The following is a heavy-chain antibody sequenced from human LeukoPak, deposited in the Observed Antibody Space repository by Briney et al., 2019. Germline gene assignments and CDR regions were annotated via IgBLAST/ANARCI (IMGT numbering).Heavy chain of an antibody. V-gene: IGHV1-24*01. D-gene: IGHD6-19*01. CDR1: GYSVNELS. CDR3: ATLDSYFHTSGRPLLPD. CDR2: FNREDDAP. J-gene: IGHJ4*02. Sequence: ASVKVSCKVSGYSVNELSMHWVRQAPGLGLEWMGGFNREDDAPVYAQQFQGRVTMTEDTSTDTAYMELSSLRSEDTALYYCATLDSYFHTSGRPLLPDWGQGTLVTVSS.